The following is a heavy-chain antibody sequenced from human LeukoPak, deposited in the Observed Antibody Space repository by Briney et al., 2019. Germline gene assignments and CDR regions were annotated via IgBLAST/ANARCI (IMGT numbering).Heavy chain of an antibody. V-gene: IGHV1-58*02. J-gene: IGHJ6*03. D-gene: IGHD6-6*01. CDR3: AGDLFVTSQRLVTNYYYYMDV. CDR2: IVVGSGNT. Sequence: SVKVSCKASGFTFTSSAMQWVRQARGQRLEWIGWIVVGSGNTNYAQKFQERVTITRDMSTSTAYMELSSLRSEDTAVYCCAGDLFVTSQRLVTNYYYYMDVWGKGTTVTVSS. CDR1: GFTFTSSA.